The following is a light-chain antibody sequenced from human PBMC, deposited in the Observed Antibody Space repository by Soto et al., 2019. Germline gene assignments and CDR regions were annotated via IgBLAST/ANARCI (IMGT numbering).Light chain of an antibody. CDR2: TGS. Sequence: DIQMTQSPSSVSASVGDRVSITCRASQGISNWLAWYQQKPGRAPKLLIYTGSSLESGVPSRFSGTGSGTDFTLTISSLQPEDVATYYCQQANSFPLTFGGGTKVEIK. CDR1: QGISNW. J-gene: IGKJ4*01. CDR3: QQANSFPLT. V-gene: IGKV1-12*01.